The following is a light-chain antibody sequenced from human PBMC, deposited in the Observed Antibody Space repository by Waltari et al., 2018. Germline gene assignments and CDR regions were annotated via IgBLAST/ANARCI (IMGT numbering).Light chain of an antibody. CDR2: DMS. CDR3: LQRDRWLT. J-gene: IGKJ4*01. V-gene: IGKV3-11*01. CDR1: QSVTKY. Sequence: DIVLTQSPATLSLSPGERATLSCRASQSVTKYLAWYQQKPGQAPRLLIYDMSTRATVILARVDGSGSGTDLTRTVSGLEPEDFAVYYCLQRDRWLTFGGGTKVEIK.